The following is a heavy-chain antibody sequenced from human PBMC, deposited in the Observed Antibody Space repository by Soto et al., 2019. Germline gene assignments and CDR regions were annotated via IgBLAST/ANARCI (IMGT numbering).Heavy chain of an antibody. J-gene: IGHJ5*02. V-gene: IGHV3-33*01. CDR2: IWYDGSNK. Sequence: PGGSLRLSCAASGFTFSSYGMHWVRQAPGKGLEWVAVIWYDGSNKYNADSVKGRFTISRDNSKNTLYLQMNSLRAEDTAVYYCARDDYSNYRGWFDPWGQGTLVTVSS. CDR3: ARDDYSNYRGWFDP. CDR1: GFTFSSYG. D-gene: IGHD4-4*01.